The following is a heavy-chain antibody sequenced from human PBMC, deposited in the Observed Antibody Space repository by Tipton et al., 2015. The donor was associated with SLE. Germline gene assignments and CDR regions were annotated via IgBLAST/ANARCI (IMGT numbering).Heavy chain of an antibody. D-gene: IGHD3-3*01. V-gene: IGHV4-4*07. Sequence: TLSLTCTVSGGSISTYYWSWIRQPAGKGLEWIGRIYTSGSTNYNPSLKSRVTMSVDTSKNQFSLKLRAVTAADTAIYYCAGAVDPSEGRNFWSLFYWGQGSLVTVSS. CDR2: IYTSGST. CDR3: AGAVDPSEGRNFWSLFY. J-gene: IGHJ4*02. CDR1: GGSISTYY.